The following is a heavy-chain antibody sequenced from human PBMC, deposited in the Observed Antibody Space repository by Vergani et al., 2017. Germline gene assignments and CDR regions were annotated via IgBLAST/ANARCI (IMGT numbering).Heavy chain of an antibody. V-gene: IGHV3-74*03. CDR2: IDEYGNRE. Sequence: EVQLVESGGGSVQSGGSLRLSCVASGFSFNTYWMHWVRQVPGKGLMWVARIDEYGNRETYGDFETGRFTISRDNAKNTVFLQMNNLRADDAGVYYCVRTEYCTGISCNTRFDSWGQGALVTVSS. CDR1: GFSFNTYW. D-gene: IGHD2-8*02. CDR3: VRTEYCTGISCNTRFDS. J-gene: IGHJ5*01.